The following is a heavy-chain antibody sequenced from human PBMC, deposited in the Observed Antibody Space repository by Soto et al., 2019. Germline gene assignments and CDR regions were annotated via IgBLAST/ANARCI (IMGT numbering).Heavy chain of an antibody. V-gene: IGHV1-8*02. CDR3: ERGRDWFGP. Sequence: QVQLVQSGAEVKKPGASVKVSCKASGYTFTSYDINWVRQAPGQGLEWMGWMNPNSGNTGYAQKFQGRVTMTRNTPKYTAYMARNTLRSEDTGVYYWERGRDWFGPCGQGTPGPVSS. CDR2: MNPNSGNT. J-gene: IGHJ5*02. CDR1: GYTFTSYD.